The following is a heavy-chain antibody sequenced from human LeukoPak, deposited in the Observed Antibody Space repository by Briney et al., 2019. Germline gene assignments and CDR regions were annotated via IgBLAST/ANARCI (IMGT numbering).Heavy chain of an antibody. D-gene: IGHD2-2*01. CDR3: ARISTGYCSSTSCYYYYGMDV. Sequence: PSETLSLTCTVSGGSISSYYWSWIRQPPGKGLEWIGYIYYSGSTNYNPSLKSRVTTSVDTSKNQFSLKLSSVTAADTAVYYCARISTGYCSSTSCYYYYGMDVWGQGTTVTVSS. CDR2: IYYSGST. CDR1: GGSISSYY. V-gene: IGHV4-59*08. J-gene: IGHJ6*02.